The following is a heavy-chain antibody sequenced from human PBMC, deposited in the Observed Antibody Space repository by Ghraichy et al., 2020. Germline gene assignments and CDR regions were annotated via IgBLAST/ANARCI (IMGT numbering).Heavy chain of an antibody. V-gene: IGHV1-2*02. D-gene: IGHD1-26*01. CDR1: GYTFTDYY. CDR3: ARRGSYYGFDI. CDR2: ITPNSGGP. J-gene: IGHJ3*02. Sequence: ASVKVSCKASGYTFTDYYIHWVRQAPGQGLEWMGWITPNSGGPIYAQKFQGRVTMTRDTSISTAYMDLSRLRSDDTAVYYCARRGSYYGFDIWGQGTVVTVSS.